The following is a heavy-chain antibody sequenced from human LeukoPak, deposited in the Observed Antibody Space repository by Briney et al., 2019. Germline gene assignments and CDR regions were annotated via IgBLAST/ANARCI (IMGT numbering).Heavy chain of an antibody. CDR1: GGTFSSYA. Sequence: SVKVSCKASGGTFSSYAISWVRQAPGQGLEWMGRIIPIFGTANYAQKFQGRVTITTAESTSTAYMELSSLRSEDTAVYYCATQLGITIFGVVTSIGDDAFDIWGQGTMVTVSS. CDR3: ATQLGITIFGVVTSIGDDAFDI. V-gene: IGHV1-69*05. D-gene: IGHD3-3*01. J-gene: IGHJ3*02. CDR2: IIPIFGTA.